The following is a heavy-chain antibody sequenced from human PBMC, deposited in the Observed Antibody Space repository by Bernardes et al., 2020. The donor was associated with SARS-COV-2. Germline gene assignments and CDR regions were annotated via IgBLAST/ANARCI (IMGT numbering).Heavy chain of an antibody. CDR2: ITPIVSVT. CDR3: ARGDGYNALDV. J-gene: IGHJ3*01. CDR1: GGTFSRNA. Sequence: SVKVSCKVSGGTFSRNAIHWVRQAPGQGLEWMGRITPIVSVTDYAQKFQGRVTVTADESTNTAYMELSSLRSEDTAVYYCARGDGYNALDVWGQGTMVTVSS. V-gene: IGHV1-69*04. D-gene: IGHD5-12*01.